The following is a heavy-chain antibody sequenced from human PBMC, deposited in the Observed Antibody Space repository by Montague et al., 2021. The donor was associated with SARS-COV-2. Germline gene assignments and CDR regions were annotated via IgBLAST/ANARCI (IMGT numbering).Heavy chain of an antibody. CDR3: TSGREGNYNVMDV. CDR2: TYYRSKWYN. CDR1: GDSVPSNSAT. V-gene: IGHV6-1*01. D-gene: IGHD1-1*01. J-gene: IGHJ6*02. Sequence: CAISGDSVPSNSATWNWVRQSPSRGLEWLGRTYYRSKWYNDYAVSVRGRVTINPVTSKNQFSLQLNSVTPEDTAIYYCTSGREGNYNVMDVWGQGTTVIVSS.